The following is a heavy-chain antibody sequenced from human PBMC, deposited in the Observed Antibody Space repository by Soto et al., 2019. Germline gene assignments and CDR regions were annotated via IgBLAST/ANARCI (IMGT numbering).Heavy chain of an antibody. Sequence: PGGSLRLSCAASGFTFSSYGMHWVRQAPGKGLEWVAVISYDGSNKYYADSVKGRFTISRDNSKNTLYLQMNSLRAEDTAVYYCAKSTSGSYFYFDPWGQGTLVTVSS. CDR1: GFTFSSYG. J-gene: IGHJ5*02. D-gene: IGHD1-26*01. V-gene: IGHV3-30*18. CDR3: AKSTSGSYFYFDP. CDR2: ISYDGSNK.